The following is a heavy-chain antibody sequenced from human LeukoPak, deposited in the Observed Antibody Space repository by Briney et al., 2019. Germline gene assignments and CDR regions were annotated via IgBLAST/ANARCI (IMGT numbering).Heavy chain of an antibody. V-gene: IGHV4-4*07. CDR1: GGSISSYY. D-gene: IGHD3-9*01. CDR2: IYTSGST. J-gene: IGHJ4*02. CDR3: ARASVLTGYYTAVTFDY. Sequence: SETLSLTCTISGGSISSYYWSWIRRPAGKGLEWIGRIYTSGSTNYNPSLKSRVTMSGDTSKNQFSPKLTSVTAADTAVYYCARASVLTGYYTAVTFDYWGQGTLVTVSS.